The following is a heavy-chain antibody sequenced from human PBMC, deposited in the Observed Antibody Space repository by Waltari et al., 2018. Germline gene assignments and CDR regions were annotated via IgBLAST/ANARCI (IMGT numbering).Heavy chain of an antibody. CDR3: ARGTNWFDP. J-gene: IGHJ5*02. Sequence: QVQLQESGPGLVKPSQTLSLTCTVSGGSISSGSYYWSWIRQPAGKGLEWIGYIYTSGSTNYNPSLKSRVTISVDTSKNQFSLKLSSVTAADTAVYYCARGTNWFDPWGQGTLVTVSS. CDR2: IYTSGST. CDR1: GGSISSGSYY. V-gene: IGHV4-61*09.